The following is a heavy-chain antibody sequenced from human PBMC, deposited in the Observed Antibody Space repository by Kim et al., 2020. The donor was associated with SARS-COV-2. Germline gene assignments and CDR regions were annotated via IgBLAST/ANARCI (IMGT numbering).Heavy chain of an antibody. V-gene: IGHV4-34*01. CDR1: GGSFSGYY. CDR2: INHSGST. Sequence: SETLSLTCAVYGGSFSGYYWSWIRQPPGKGLEWIGEINHSGSTNYNPSLKSRVTISVDTSKNQFSLKLSSVTAADTAVYYCARGPYSSGWYRENWFDPCGQGTLVTVSS. CDR3: ARGPYSSGWYRENWFDP. J-gene: IGHJ5*02. D-gene: IGHD6-19*01.